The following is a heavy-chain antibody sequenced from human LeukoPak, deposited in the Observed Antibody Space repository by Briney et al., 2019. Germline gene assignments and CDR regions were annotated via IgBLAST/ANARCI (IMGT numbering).Heavy chain of an antibody. J-gene: IGHJ5*02. CDR2: INNDGSDI. CDR1: GFTFSDFW. D-gene: IGHD2-15*01. Sequence: GVSLRLSCAASGFTFSDFWMHWVRQAPGKGLVWVSRINNDGSDIIYNDSVKGRFTISRDNAKNTLYLQMNSLRPEDTAVYYCVRDTPRRRLDPWGQGTLVTVSS. V-gene: IGHV3-74*01. CDR3: VRDTPRRRLDP.